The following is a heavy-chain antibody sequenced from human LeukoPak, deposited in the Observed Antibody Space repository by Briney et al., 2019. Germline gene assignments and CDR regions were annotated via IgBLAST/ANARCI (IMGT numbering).Heavy chain of an antibody. CDR2: IIPIFGTA. CDR1: GGTFSSYA. V-gene: IGHV1-69*13. J-gene: IGHJ5*02. Sequence: GASVKVSCKASGGTFSSYAISWVRQAPGQGLEWMGGIIPIFGTANYAQKFQGRVTITADESTGTAYMELSSLRSEDTAVYYCARDSFGGADNWFDPWGQGTLVTVSS. D-gene: IGHD3-16*01. CDR3: ARDSFGGADNWFDP.